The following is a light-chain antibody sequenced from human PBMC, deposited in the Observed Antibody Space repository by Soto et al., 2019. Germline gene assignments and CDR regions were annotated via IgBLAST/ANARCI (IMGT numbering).Light chain of an antibody. CDR1: QSVSSRS. CDR3: QQYGSSPIT. V-gene: IGKV3-20*01. J-gene: IGKJ5*01. Sequence: IVLTQSPGTLSLSPGERTTLSCRASQSVSSRSLAWYQQKPGQAPRLLIYGASNRATGIPDRFSGSGSGTDFSLTISRLEPEDFAVYYCQQYGSSPITFGQGTRLEIK. CDR2: GAS.